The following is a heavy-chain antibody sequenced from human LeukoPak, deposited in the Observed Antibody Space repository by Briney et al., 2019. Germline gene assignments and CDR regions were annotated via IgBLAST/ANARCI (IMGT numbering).Heavy chain of an antibody. D-gene: IGHD2/OR15-2a*01. J-gene: IGHJ4*02. V-gene: IGHV3-33*01. CDR2: IWYDGSNK. CDR3: AREGPRGNSQFDY. Sequence: GGSLRLSCAASGFTFSSYGMDWVRQAPGKGLEWVAIIWYDGSNKYYADSVKGRLTISRDNSKNTLYLQMNSLRAEDTAVYYCAREGPRGNSQFDYWGQGTLVTVSS. CDR1: GFTFSSYG.